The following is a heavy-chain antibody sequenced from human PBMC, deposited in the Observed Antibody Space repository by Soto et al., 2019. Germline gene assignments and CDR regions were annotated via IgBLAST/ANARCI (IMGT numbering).Heavy chain of an antibody. CDR2: TYYMSKWHN. CDR1: RDSVSSNS. V-gene: IGHV6-1*01. J-gene: IGHJ4*02. Sequence: SQTLSLTCAISRDSVSSNSWNWVRQSPSRGLEWLGRTYYMSKWHNDYAVSVKSRITINPDTSKNQFSLQLNSVTPEDTALYYCTRGFLKSGFDCWGQGTLVTVSS. D-gene: IGHD3-10*01. CDR3: TRGFLKSGFDC.